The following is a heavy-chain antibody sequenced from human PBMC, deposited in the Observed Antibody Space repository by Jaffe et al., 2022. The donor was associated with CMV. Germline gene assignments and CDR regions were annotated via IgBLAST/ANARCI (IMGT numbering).Heavy chain of an antibody. CDR3: ASAGDGYVTPDYYYYGMDV. Sequence: QLQLQESGPGLVKPSETLSLTCTVSGGSISSSSYYWGWIRQPPGKGLEWIGSIYYSGSTYYNPSLKSRVTISVDTSKNQFSLKLSSVTAADTAVYYCASAGDGYVTPDYYYYGMDVWGQGTTVTVSS. CDR2: IYYSGST. CDR1: GGSISSSSYY. V-gene: IGHV4-39*01. D-gene: IGHD5-12*01. J-gene: IGHJ6*02.